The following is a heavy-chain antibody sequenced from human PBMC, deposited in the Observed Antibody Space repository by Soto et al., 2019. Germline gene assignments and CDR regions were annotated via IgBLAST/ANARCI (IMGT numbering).Heavy chain of an antibody. J-gene: IGHJ1*01. CDR3: AREESICSGGSCYSGYFQH. Sequence: ASVKVSCKASGYTFTGYYMHWVRQAPGQGLEWMGWINPNSGGTNYAQKFQGWVTMTRDTSISTAYMELSRLRSDDTAVYYCAREESICSGGSCYSGYFQHWGQGTLVTVSS. V-gene: IGHV1-2*04. CDR1: GYTFTGYY. D-gene: IGHD2-15*01. CDR2: INPNSGGT.